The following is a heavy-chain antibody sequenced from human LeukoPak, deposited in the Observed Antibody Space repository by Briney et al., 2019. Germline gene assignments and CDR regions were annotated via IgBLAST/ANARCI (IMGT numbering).Heavy chain of an antibody. J-gene: IGHJ4*02. CDR2: IIPIFGTA. V-gene: IGHV1-69*13. D-gene: IGHD6-19*01. CDR3: ARGGVAGNDPWYYFDY. CDR1: GGTFSSYA. Sequence: ASVKVSCKASGGTFSSYAISWVRQAPGQGLEWMGGIIPIFGTANYAQKFQGRVTITADESTSTAYMELSSLRSEDTAVYYCARGGVAGNDPWYYFDYWGQGTLVTVSS.